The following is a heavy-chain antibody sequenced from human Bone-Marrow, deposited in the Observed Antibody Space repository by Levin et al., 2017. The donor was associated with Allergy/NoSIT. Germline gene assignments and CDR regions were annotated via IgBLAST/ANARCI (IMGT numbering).Heavy chain of an antibody. D-gene: IGHD2/OR15-2a*01. CDR3: VRGIIGDVRVAHKEAFDV. V-gene: IGHV3-21*01. CDR2: ISSDSSDL. J-gene: IGHJ3*01. Sequence: LSLTCAASGFPFSSYSMNWVRQAPGKGLEWISSISSDSSDLYYADSVKGRFTISRDNAKNSLNLQVSSLRAEDTAVYHCVRGIIGDVRVAHKEAFDVWGQGTMVTVSS. CDR1: GFPFSSYS.